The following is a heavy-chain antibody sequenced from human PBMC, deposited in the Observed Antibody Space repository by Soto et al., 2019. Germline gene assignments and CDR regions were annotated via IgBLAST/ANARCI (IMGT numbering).Heavy chain of an antibody. V-gene: IGHV1-2*04. J-gene: IGHJ4*02. Sequence: ASVKVSCKASGYTFTGYYMHWVRQAPGQGLEWMGWINPNSGGTNYAQKFQGWVTMTRDTSIGTAYMELSRLRSDDTAVYYCARDKGIAAAGTGYFDYWGQGTLVTVSS. D-gene: IGHD6-13*01. CDR3: ARDKGIAAAGTGYFDY. CDR2: INPNSGGT. CDR1: GYTFTGYY.